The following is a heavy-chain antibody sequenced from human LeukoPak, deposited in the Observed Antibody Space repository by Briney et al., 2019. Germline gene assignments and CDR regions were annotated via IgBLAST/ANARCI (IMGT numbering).Heavy chain of an antibody. CDR1: GFIFSSYS. CDR2: ISSSSSTM. CDR3: VRDHHRRLYDSQARDTFDI. D-gene: IGHD3-22*01. J-gene: IGHJ3*02. V-gene: IGHV3-48*01. Sequence: GGSLRLSCAASGFIFSSYSMNWVRQAPGKGLEWVSYISSSSSTMYYAASVKGRFPISRDNAQNSLYLQMNSLRAEDTAVYYCVRDHHRRLYDSQARDTFDIWGQGTMVTVSS.